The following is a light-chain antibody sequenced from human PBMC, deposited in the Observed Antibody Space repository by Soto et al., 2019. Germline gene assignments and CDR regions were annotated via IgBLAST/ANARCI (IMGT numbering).Light chain of an antibody. CDR1: QTISSX. Sequence: ITXSXSTLSGSVGXXVXXXXXXSQTISSXXXXXXXXXXXAPKLLIYKASTLKSGVPSRFSGSGSGTEFTLTISSLQPDDFATYYCQHYNSYSEAFGQGTKVDIK. J-gene: IGKJ1*01. CDR2: KAS. CDR3: QHYNSYSEA. V-gene: IGKV1-5*03.